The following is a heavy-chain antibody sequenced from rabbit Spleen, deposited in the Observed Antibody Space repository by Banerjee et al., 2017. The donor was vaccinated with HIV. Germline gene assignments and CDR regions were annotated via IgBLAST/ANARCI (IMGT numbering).Heavy chain of an antibody. CDR3: ARNYVNVFDP. Sequence: QQQLEESGGGLVKPGGTLTLSCKASGIDFSDGGVSWVRQAPGKGLEWIACINAVTGKAVYASWAKGRFTISKASSTTVTLQMTSLTAADTATYFCARNYVNVFDPWGPGTLVTVS. D-gene: IGHD1-1*01. J-gene: IGHJ2*01. CDR2: INAVTGKA. V-gene: IGHV1S45*01. CDR1: GIDFSDGGV.